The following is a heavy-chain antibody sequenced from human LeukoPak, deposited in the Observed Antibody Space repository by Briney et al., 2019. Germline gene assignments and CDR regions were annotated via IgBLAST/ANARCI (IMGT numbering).Heavy chain of an antibody. V-gene: IGHV3-7*04. CDR1: GGSITSGKW. J-gene: IGHJ3*02. D-gene: IGHD4-17*01. CDR2: IKQDGTEK. Sequence: GTLSLTCAVSGGSITSGKWWTCVRQAPGKGLEWVANIKQDGTEKYYVDSVKGRFTISRDNAKNSLYLQMNSLRDVDTAVYFCARPTAVTLVDAFNIWGLGTIVTVSS. CDR3: ARPTAVTLVDAFNI.